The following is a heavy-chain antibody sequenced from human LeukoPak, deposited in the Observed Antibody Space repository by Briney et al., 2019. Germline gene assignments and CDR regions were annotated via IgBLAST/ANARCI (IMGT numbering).Heavy chain of an antibody. J-gene: IGHJ4*02. CDR1: CLFLKYSDFF. V-gene: IGHV4-39*01. Sequence: SETLSLTCTVSCLFLKYSDFFWVWIRQPPGKGLEWIGSIYYIGNTYYNPSLKSRVTISVDTSKNQFSLKLSSLSSADTAVYYYARQSTAMGTFDYWGQGTLVPVSS. CDR2: IYYIGNT. CDR3: ARQSTAMGTFDY. D-gene: IGHD5-18*01.